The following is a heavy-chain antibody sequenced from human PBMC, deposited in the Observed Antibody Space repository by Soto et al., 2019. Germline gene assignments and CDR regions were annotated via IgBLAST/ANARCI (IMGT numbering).Heavy chain of an antibody. CDR2: ISGYNGNT. D-gene: IGHD3-10*01. CDR3: AAALWFGEWDESFDI. CDR1: GYPFTSYG. J-gene: IGHJ3*02. Sequence: QVQLVQSGAEVKKPGASVKISCKASGYPFTSYGISWVRQAPGQGLEWMGCISGYNGNTEYAQKLQGRVTMTTDTSTNTAYMELRTLRSDDTAVYYCAAALWFGEWDESFDIWGQGTMVTVSS. V-gene: IGHV1-18*01.